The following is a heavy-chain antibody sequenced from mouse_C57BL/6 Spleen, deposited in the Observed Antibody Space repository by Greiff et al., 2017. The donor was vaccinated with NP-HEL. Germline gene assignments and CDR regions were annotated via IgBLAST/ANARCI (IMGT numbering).Heavy chain of an antibody. CDR2: IHPNSGST. D-gene: IGHD2-4*01. CDR1: GYTFTSYW. V-gene: IGHV1-64*01. J-gene: IGHJ4*01. Sequence: VQLQQPGAELVKPGASVKLSCKASGYTFTSYWMHWVKQRPGQGLEWIGMIHPNSGSTNYNEKFKSKATLTVDKSSSTAYMQLSSLTSEDSAVYYCARGPLYDYDGAMDYWGQGTSVTVSS. CDR3: ARGPLYDYDGAMDY.